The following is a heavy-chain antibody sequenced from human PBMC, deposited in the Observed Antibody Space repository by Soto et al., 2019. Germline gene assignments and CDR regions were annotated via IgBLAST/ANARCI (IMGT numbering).Heavy chain of an antibody. D-gene: IGHD1-26*01. J-gene: IGHJ4*02. CDR3: AHAYGGRSLY. CDR2: IYWDDSK. CDR1: GFSLTTDRVG. V-gene: IGHV2-5*02. Sequence: HITLKESGPTLVKPTQTLTLTCTFSGFSLTTDRVGVGWIRQPPGEALEWLAVIYWDDSKTYRPSLESRLTLTNYTSKNQVALTMTNMDSLDTATYYCAHAYGGRSLYWGQGTLVTVSS.